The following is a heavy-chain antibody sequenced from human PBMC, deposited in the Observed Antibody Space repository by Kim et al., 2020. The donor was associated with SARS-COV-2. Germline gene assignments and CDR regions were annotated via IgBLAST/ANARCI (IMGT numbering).Heavy chain of an antibody. CDR3: ARLTGPPNGSLDY. J-gene: IGHJ4*02. V-gene: IGHV4-59*08. Sequence: SETLSLTCTVSGGSISSYYWSWIRQPPGKGLEWIGYIYYSGSTNYNPSLKSRVTISVDTSKNQFSLKLSSVTAADTAVYYCARLTGPPNGSLDYWGQGTLVTVSS. D-gene: IGHD3-10*01. CDR1: GGSISSYY. CDR2: IYYSGST.